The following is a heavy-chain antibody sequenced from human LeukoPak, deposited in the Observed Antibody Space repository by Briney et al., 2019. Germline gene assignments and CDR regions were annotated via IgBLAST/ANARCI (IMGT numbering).Heavy chain of an antibody. D-gene: IGHD3-9*01. CDR1: GGSISSYY. CDR3: ARQGLYDILTGYYIGYFDY. J-gene: IGHJ4*02. V-gene: IGHV4-59*08. Sequence: SETLSLTCTVSGGSISSYYWCWIRQPPGKGLEWIGYIYYSGSTNYNPSLKSRVTISVDTSKNQFSLKLSSVTAADTAVYYCARQGLYDILTGYYIGYFDYWGQGTLVTVSS. CDR2: IYYSGST.